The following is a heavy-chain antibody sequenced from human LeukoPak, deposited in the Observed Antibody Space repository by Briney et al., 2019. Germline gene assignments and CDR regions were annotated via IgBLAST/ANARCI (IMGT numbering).Heavy chain of an antibody. CDR2: IIPIFGTA. Sequence: ASVKVSCKASGGTFSSYAISWVRQAPGQGLEWMGGIIPIFGTANYAQKFQGRVTITTDESTSTAYMELSNLRSEDTAVYYCAREGGDGYNADYFDYWGRGTRVTVSS. J-gene: IGHJ4*02. CDR1: GGTFSSYA. D-gene: IGHD5-24*01. V-gene: IGHV1-69*05. CDR3: AREGGDGYNADYFDY.